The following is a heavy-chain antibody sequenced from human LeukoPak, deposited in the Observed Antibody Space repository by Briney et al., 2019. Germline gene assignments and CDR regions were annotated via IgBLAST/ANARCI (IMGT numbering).Heavy chain of an antibody. J-gene: IGHJ4*02. V-gene: IGHV3-23*01. D-gene: IGHD6-13*01. CDR3: ARMGIAAVGAYYFDY. Sequence: GGSLRLSCAASGFTFSSYAMSWVRQAPGKGLEWVSAISGSGDSTNYADSVKGRFTISRDNAKNSLYLQMASLRAEDTAVYYCARMGIAAVGAYYFDYWGQGTLVAVSS. CDR1: GFTFSSYA. CDR2: ISGSGDST.